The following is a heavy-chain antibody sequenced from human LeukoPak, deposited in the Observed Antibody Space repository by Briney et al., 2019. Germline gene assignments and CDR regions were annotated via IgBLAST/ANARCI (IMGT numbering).Heavy chain of an antibody. V-gene: IGHV3-30*18. Sequence: GGSLRLSCAASGFTFSSYAMHWVRQAPGKGLEWVTIISYDGSNKYYADSVKGRFTISRDNSKNTLYLQLDSLRPKDTAVYYCAKSRLVAVVAAYMDVWGKGTTVTVSS. CDR1: GFTFSSYA. D-gene: IGHD2-15*01. J-gene: IGHJ6*04. CDR3: AKSRLVAVVAAYMDV. CDR2: ISYDGSNK.